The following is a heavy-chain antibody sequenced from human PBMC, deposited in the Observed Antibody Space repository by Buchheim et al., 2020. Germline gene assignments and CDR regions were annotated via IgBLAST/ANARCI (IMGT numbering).Heavy chain of an antibody. CDR3: ARCGGSYCYYGLDV. CDR2: IYYSGST. D-gene: IGHD2-21*01. J-gene: IGHJ6*02. Sequence: QVQLQESGPGLVKPSETLSLTCTASNGSISSDYWSWIRQPPGRGPEWIGYIYYSGSTNYSPSLKSRVTMSVETSRNQFSLRLSSVTAADTAVYYCARCGGSYCYYGLDVWGQGTT. V-gene: IGHV4-59*01. CDR1: NGSISSDY.